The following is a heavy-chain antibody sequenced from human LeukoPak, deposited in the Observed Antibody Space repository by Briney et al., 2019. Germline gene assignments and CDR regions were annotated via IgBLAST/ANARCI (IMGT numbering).Heavy chain of an antibody. CDR2: IYYSGRT. J-gene: IGHJ3*02. D-gene: IGHD2-2*02. CDR1: GGSISSSSYY. V-gene: IGHV4-39*01. Sequence: PSETLSLTCTVSGGSISSSSYYWGWIRQPPGKGLEWVGSIYYSGRTSYNPSLKSRVTISVDPSKNQFSLKLSSVPAADPAVSFCLVVPAAIVDAFDIWGQGTRVSVSS. CDR3: LVVPAAIVDAFDI.